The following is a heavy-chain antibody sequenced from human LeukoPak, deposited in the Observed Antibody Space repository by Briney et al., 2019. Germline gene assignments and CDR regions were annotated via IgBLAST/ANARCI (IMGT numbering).Heavy chain of an antibody. CDR3: ARDPAWPSLHARFDP. Sequence: SETLSLTCTVSGGSISSSSYYWGWIRQPPGKGLEWIGSIYYSGSTYYNPSLKSRVTISVDTSKNQFSLKLTAVTAADTGVYYCARDPAWPSLHARFDPWGQGTLVTVSS. V-gene: IGHV4-39*07. J-gene: IGHJ5*02. CDR1: GGSISSSSYY. D-gene: IGHD2-2*01. CDR2: IYYSGST.